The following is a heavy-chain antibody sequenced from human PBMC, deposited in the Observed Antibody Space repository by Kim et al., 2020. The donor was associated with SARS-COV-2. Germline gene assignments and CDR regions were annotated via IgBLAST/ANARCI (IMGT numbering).Heavy chain of an antibody. CDR3: AKASTGKGITSDY. CDR2: ISWNSGSI. Sequence: GGSLRLSCAASGFTFDDYAMHWVRQAPGKGLEWVSGISWNSGSIGYADSVKGRFTISRDNAKNSLYLQMNSLRAEDTALYYCAKASTGKGITSDYWGQGTLVTVSS. V-gene: IGHV3-9*01. J-gene: IGHJ4*02. D-gene: IGHD3-10*01. CDR1: GFTFDDYA.